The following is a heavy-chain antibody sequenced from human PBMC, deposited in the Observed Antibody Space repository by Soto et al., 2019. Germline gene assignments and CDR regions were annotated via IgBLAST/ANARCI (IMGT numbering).Heavy chain of an antibody. CDR1: GFTFSSYG. Sequence: QVQLVESGGGVVQPGRSLRLSCAASGFTFSSYGMHWVRQASGKGLEWVAVISYDGSNKYYADSVKGRFTISRDNSKNTLYLQMNSLRAEDTAVYYCAKDNAAMDPYYYYGMDVWGQGTTVTVSS. D-gene: IGHD5-18*01. V-gene: IGHV3-30*18. CDR2: ISYDGSNK. CDR3: AKDNAAMDPYYYYGMDV. J-gene: IGHJ6*02.